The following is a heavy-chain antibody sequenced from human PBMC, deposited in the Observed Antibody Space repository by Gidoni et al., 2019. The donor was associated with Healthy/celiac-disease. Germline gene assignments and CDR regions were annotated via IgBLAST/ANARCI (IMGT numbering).Heavy chain of an antibody. J-gene: IGHJ3*02. CDR3: AGVATIGGRPVGTFDI. D-gene: IGHD5-12*01. V-gene: IGHV4-39*07. CDR1: GGSISSSSYY. CDR2: IYYSGST. Sequence: QLQLQESGPGLVKPSETLSLTCTVSGGSISSSSYYWGWIRQPPGKGLEWIGSIYYSGSTYYNPSLKSRVTISVDTSKNQFSLKLSSVTAADTAVYYCAGVATIGGRPVGTFDIWGQGTMVTVSS.